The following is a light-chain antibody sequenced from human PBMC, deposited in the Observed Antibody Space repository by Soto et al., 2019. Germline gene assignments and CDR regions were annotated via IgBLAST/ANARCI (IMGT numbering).Light chain of an antibody. CDR3: QQSYSTPRT. CDR2: AAF. J-gene: IGKJ2*01. V-gene: IGKV1-39*01. Sequence: DIQMTQSPSSLSASVGDRITITCRASQSISSYLNWYQQKPGKAPKLLIYAAFSLQSGVPSTFSGSGSGTDFTLTISSLQPEDFATYYCQQSYSTPRTFGQGTKLEIK. CDR1: QSISSY.